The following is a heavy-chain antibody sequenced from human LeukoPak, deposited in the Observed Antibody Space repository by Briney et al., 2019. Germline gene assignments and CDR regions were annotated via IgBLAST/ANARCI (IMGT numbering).Heavy chain of an antibody. CDR2: IYYSGST. CDR3: ARYSATTVTTSFDY. Sequence: SETLSLTCTVSGGSISSYYWSWIRQPPGKGLDWIGYIYYSGSTKYNPSLKSRVTISVDTSKNQFSLNLSSVTAADTAMYYCARYSATTVTTSFDYWGQGILVTVSS. CDR1: GGSISSYY. V-gene: IGHV4-59*08. J-gene: IGHJ4*02. D-gene: IGHD4-17*01.